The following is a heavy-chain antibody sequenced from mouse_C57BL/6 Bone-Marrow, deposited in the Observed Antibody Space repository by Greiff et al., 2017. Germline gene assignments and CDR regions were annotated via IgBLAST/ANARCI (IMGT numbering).Heavy chain of an antibody. CDR1: GYTFTSYD. D-gene: IGHD2-5*01. CDR3: AKSYYSNFFDY. CDR2: IYPRDGST. Sequence: VHLVESGPELVKPGASVKLSCKASGYTFTSYDINWVKQRPGQGLEWIGWIYPRDGSTKYNEQFKGKATLTVDTSSSTAYMELHSLTSEDSAVYFCAKSYYSNFFDYWGQGTTLTVSS. V-gene: IGHV1-85*01. J-gene: IGHJ2*01.